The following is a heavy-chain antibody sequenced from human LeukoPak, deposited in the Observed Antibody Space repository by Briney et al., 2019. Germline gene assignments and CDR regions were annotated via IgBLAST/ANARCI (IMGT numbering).Heavy chain of an antibody. CDR2: ISSSSSYI. CDR1: GFTFSSYS. J-gene: IGHJ5*02. D-gene: IGHD2-2*01. Sequence: NPGGSLRLSCAASGFTFSSYSMNWVRQAPGKGLEWVSSISSSSSYIYYADSVKGRFTISRDNAKNSLYLQMNSLRAEDTAVYYCARGGIVVPAPRFDPWSQGTLVTVSS. V-gene: IGHV3-21*01. CDR3: ARGGIVVPAPRFDP.